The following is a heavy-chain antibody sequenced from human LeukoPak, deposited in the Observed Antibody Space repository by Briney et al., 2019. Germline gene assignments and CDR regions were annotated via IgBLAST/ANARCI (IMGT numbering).Heavy chain of an antibody. CDR1: GFTFSTFA. Sequence: GGSLRLSCAASGFTFSTFAMIWVRQPPGKGLEWVSSIFPSGGEIHYADSVKGRFTISRDNSKNTLYLQMNSLRAEDTAVYYCARDSIAVAGTWGYWGQGTLVTVSS. CDR2: IFPSGGEI. D-gene: IGHD6-19*01. V-gene: IGHV3-23*01. J-gene: IGHJ4*02. CDR3: ARDSIAVAGTWGY.